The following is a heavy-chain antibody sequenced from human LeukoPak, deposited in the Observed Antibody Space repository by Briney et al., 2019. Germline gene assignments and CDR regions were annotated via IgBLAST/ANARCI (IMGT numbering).Heavy chain of an antibody. Sequence: PSETLSLTCTVSGGSISSNCWSWIRQSPEKGLEWIGYICYSGNTNYNPSLKSRVTISVDTSKNQFSLKLSSVTAADTAVYYCARGDYYDSSGYYYYFDYWGQGTLVTVSS. J-gene: IGHJ4*02. CDR2: ICYSGNT. V-gene: IGHV4-59*01. CDR3: ARGDYYDSSGYYYYFDY. D-gene: IGHD3-22*01. CDR1: GGSISSNC.